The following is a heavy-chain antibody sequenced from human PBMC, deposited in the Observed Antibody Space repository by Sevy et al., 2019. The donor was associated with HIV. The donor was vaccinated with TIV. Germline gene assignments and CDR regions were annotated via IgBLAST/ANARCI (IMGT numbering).Heavy chain of an antibody. D-gene: IGHD2-8*01. Sequence: GESLKISCAASGFTFSSYWMSWVRQAPGKGLEWVANIKQDGSEKYYVDSVKGRFTISRDNAKNSLYLQMNSLGAEDTAVYYCARDECTNGVCAPDYYYYYGMDVWGQGTTVTVSS. V-gene: IGHV3-7*01. CDR3: ARDECTNGVCAPDYYYYYGMDV. CDR2: IKQDGSEK. J-gene: IGHJ6*02. CDR1: GFTFSSYW.